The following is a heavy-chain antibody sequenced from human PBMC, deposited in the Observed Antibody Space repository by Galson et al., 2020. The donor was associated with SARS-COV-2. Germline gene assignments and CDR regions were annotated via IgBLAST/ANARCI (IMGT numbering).Heavy chain of an antibody. V-gene: IGHV4-39*07. Sequence: SETLSLTCTVSGGSVSSNSRYWGWIRQSPGKGLEWIGSTYYSGNTDYNPSLKSRVTISVDTSKNQFSLKMTSVTAADTAVYYCARGLGITMIVVVALLRPYYFDYWGQGSLDTVSS. CDR2: TYYSGNT. CDR3: ARGLGITMIVVVALLRPYYFDY. D-gene: IGHD3-22*01. J-gene: IGHJ4*02. CDR1: GGSVSSNSRY.